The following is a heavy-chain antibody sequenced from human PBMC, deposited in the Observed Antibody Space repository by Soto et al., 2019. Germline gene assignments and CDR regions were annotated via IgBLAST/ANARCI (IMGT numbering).Heavy chain of an antibody. Sequence: ATLSLTCAVYGGSFSGYYWSWIRQPPGKGLEWIGEINHSGSTNYNPSLKSRVTISVDTSKNQFSLKLSSVTAADTAVYYCASRPLGYCSGGSCYFFDYWGQGTLVTVPS. J-gene: IGHJ4*02. V-gene: IGHV4-34*01. CDR3: ASRPLGYCSGGSCYFFDY. D-gene: IGHD2-15*01. CDR1: GGSFSGYY. CDR2: INHSGST.